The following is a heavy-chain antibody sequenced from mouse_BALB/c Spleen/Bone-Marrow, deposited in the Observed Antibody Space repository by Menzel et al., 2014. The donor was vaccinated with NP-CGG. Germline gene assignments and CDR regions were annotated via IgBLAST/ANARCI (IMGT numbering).Heavy chain of an antibody. D-gene: IGHD1-2*01. CDR2: INPDSSTI. CDR3: ARLHYCGYMAY. V-gene: IGHV4-1*02. Sequence: EVQRVESGGGLVQPGGSLKLSCAASGFDFSRFWMTWVRQAPGKGLEWIGEINPDSSTINYTPSLKDKFIISRDNAKNTLYLQMSKVRSEDTALYYCARLHYCGYMAYWGQGTSVTVSS. CDR1: GFDFSRFW. J-gene: IGHJ4*01.